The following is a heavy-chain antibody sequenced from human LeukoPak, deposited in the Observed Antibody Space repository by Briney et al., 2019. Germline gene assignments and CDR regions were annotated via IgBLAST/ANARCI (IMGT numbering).Heavy chain of an antibody. CDR1: GGSFSGYY. CDR3: ARGANSSGCGY. J-gene: IGHJ4*02. CDR2: INHSGST. Sequence: SETLSLTCAVYGGSFSGYYWSWIRQPPGKGLEWIGEINHSGSTNYNPSLKSRVTISVDTPKNQFSLKLSSVTAADTAVYYCARGANSSGCGYWGQGTLVTVSS. V-gene: IGHV4-34*01. D-gene: IGHD6-19*01.